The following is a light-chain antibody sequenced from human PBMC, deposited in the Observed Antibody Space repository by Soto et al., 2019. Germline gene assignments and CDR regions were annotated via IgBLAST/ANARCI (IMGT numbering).Light chain of an antibody. J-gene: IGKJ1*01. CDR1: QSVGSNY. CDR2: GAS. Sequence: EIVLTQFPGTLSLSPGERATLSCRASQSVGSNYLAWYQQRPGQPPRLLIYGASSRATGIPARFSGSGSGTEFTLTISSLQPEDFATYYCLQDYNYPWTFGQGTKVDIK. CDR3: LQDYNYPWT. V-gene: IGKV3D-7*01.